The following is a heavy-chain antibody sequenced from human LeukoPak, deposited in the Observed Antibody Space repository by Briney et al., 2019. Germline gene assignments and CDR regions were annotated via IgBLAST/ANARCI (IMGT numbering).Heavy chain of an antibody. Sequence: GGSLRLSCAASGFTFSTYWMNWVRQAPGKGLEWVANIKQDGSEKYYVDSVKGRFTISRDNAKSSLYLQMNSLRAEDTAVYYCARDPRDYSGSYFDAFDIWGQGTMVNVSS. CDR2: IKQDGSEK. V-gene: IGHV3-7*01. CDR3: ARDPRDYSGSYFDAFDI. CDR1: GFTFSTYW. J-gene: IGHJ3*02. D-gene: IGHD1-26*01.